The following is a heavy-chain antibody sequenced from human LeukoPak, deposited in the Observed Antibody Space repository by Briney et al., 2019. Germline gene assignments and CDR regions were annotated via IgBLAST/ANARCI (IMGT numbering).Heavy chain of an antibody. CDR1: GFTFSNYG. J-gene: IGHJ5*02. CDR3: AKGQWLRNWFDP. V-gene: IGHV3-23*01. CDR2: ISDSGGST. D-gene: IGHD5-12*01. Sequence: GGSLRLSCAASGFTFSNYGLSWVRQAPGKGLEWVSAISDSGGSTFYADSVTGRFTISRDNSKNTLFLQMNSLRAEDTALYYCAKGQWLRNWFDPWGQGTLGTVSS.